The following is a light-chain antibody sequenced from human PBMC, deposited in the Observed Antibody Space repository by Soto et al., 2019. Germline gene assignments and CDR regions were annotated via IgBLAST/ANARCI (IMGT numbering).Light chain of an antibody. V-gene: IGKV3-15*01. CDR2: GAS. CDR3: QQYKNWPPWT. J-gene: IGKJ1*01. CDR1: QSVSSN. Sequence: EIVMTQSPATLSVSPGERATLSCRASQSVSSNLAWYQQKPGQAPRLLIYGASTRDTGIPARFSGSGSGTEFTLTISSLQSEEFAVYYWQQYKNWPPWTFGQVTKVEIK.